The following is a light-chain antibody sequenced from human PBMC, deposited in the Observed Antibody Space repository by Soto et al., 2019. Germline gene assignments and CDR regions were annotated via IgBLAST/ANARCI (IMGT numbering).Light chain of an antibody. J-gene: IGLJ1*01. Sequence: QSALTQPASVSGSPGQSITISCTGTSSDLGNYNYVSWYQQHPGKAPKLMIYDVSNRPSGVSDRFSGSKSGNTASLTISGLQAEDEADYYCTSYISTGTYVFGTGTKLPS. V-gene: IGLV2-14*03. CDR1: SSDLGNYNY. CDR3: TSYISTGTYV. CDR2: DVS.